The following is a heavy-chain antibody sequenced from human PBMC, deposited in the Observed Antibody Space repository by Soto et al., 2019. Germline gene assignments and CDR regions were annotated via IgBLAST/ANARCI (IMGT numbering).Heavy chain of an antibody. CDR3: ARRLGLYSGYFFDD. V-gene: IGHV4-31*03. Sequence: QVQLQESGPGLVKPAQTLSLTCTVSGGSISSGGYYWSWIRQQPGKGLEWIGYIFYSGSTYYNPSLKSRVTILVDTSKNQFSLKVSSVTAADTAVYYCARRLGLYSGYFFDDWGQGTLVTVSS. J-gene: IGHJ4*02. CDR1: GGSISSGGYY. D-gene: IGHD1-26*01. CDR2: IFYSGST.